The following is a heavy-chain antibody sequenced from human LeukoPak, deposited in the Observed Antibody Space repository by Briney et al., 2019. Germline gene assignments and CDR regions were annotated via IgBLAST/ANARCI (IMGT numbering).Heavy chain of an antibody. D-gene: IGHD3-3*01. CDR3: ARIPLYFLEPFDY. V-gene: IGHV4-34*01. CDR1: GGSIRSYY. Sequence: SETLSLTCTVSGGSIRSYYWSWIRQPPGKGLEWIGEISHRGRTHYNPSLKGRVTMSVDTSKNQFALEVDSVTAADTAVYCARIPLYFLEPFDYWGQGILVTVSS. J-gene: IGHJ4*02. CDR2: ISHRGRT.